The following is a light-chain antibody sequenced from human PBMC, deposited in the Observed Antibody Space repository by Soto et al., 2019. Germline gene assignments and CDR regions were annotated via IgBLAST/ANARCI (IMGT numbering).Light chain of an antibody. CDR2: GNT. V-gene: IGLV1-40*01. CDR1: TSNIGAGYD. CDR3: ATWDDSLNGWV. Sequence: QSVLTQPPSVSGALGQRVTISCTGITSNIGAGYDVHWYQLLPGRAPKLLIYGNTNRPSGVPDRFSGSKSATSASLAITGLQSDDEADYYCATWDDSLNGWVFGGGTKLTVL. J-gene: IGLJ3*02.